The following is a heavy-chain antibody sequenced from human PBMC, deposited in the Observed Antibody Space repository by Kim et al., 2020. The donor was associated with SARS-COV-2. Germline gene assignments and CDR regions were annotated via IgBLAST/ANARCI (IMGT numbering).Heavy chain of an antibody. CDR3: ARSLDPYGDYFDY. CDR2: IYYSGST. CDR1: GGSISSGGYY. J-gene: IGHJ4*02. D-gene: IGHD4-17*01. V-gene: IGHV4-31*03. Sequence: TLSLTCTVSGGSISSGGYYWSWIRQHPGKGLEWIGYIYYSGSTYYNPSLKSRVTISVDTSKNQFSLKLSSVTAADTAVYYCARSLDPYGDYFDYWGQGTLVTVSS.